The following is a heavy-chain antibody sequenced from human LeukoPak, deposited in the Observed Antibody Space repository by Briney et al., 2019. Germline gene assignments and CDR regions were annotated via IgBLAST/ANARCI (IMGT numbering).Heavy chain of an antibody. J-gene: IGHJ6*03. Sequence: GGSLGLSCAASGFTFSSYSMNWVRQAPGKGLEWVSSISSSSSYIYYADSVKGRFTISRDNAKNSLYLQMNSLRAEDTAVYYCARMSVNYDFWSGYYSYYYYMDVWGKGTTVTVSS. D-gene: IGHD3-3*01. CDR2: ISSSSSYI. V-gene: IGHV3-21*01. CDR3: ARMSVNYDFWSGYYSYYYYMDV. CDR1: GFTFSSYS.